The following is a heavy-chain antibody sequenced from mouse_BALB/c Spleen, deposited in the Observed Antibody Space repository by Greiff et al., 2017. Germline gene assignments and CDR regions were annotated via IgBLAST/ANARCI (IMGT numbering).Heavy chain of an antibody. D-gene: IGHD2-1*01. CDR1: GFAFSSYD. V-gene: IGHV5-12-1*01. J-gene: IGHJ1*01. CDR2: ISSGGST. CDR3: ARHGGYGNWYFDV. Sequence: EVKVVESGGGLVKPGGSLKLSCAASGFAFSSYDMSWVRQTPEKRLEWVAYISSGGSTYYPDTVKGRFTISRDNAKNTLYLQMSSLKSEDTAMYYCARHGGYGNWYFDVWGAGTTVTVSS.